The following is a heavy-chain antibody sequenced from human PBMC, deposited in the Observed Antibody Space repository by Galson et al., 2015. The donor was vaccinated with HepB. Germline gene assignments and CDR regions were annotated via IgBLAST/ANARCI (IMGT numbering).Heavy chain of an antibody. CDR2: ISSSGSNI. D-gene: IGHD3-9*01. V-gene: IGHV3-48*03. CDR1: GFTFSRYE. CDR3: ASIGGGPILTGYFYFDY. Sequence: SLRLSCAASGFTFSRYEMNWVRQAPGKGLEWVSYISSSGSNIYYADSVKGRFTISRDNAKNSLYLQMNSLRAEDTAVYYCASIGGGPILTGYFYFDYWGQGTLVTVPS. J-gene: IGHJ4*02.